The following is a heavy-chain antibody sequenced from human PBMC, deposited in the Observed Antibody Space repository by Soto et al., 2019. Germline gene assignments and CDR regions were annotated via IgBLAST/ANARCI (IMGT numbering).Heavy chain of an antibody. J-gene: IGHJ4*02. CDR1: GDSISSGGYY. CDR2: IYYSETT. D-gene: IGHD3-10*01. V-gene: IGHV4-31*03. Sequence: SETLSLTCTVSGDSISSGGYYWSWIRQHPGKGLEWIGYIYYSETTYYNPSLKSRVIISEDTSKNQFSLKLSSVTAADTAMYYCARKTYYGSGSYFDYWGQGTQVTVS. CDR3: ARKTYYGSGSYFDY.